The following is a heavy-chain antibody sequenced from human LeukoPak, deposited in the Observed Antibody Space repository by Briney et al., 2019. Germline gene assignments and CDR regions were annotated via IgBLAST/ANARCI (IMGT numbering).Heavy chain of an antibody. CDR1: GFTFSNYW. Sequence: GGSLRLSCAASGFTFSNYWMHWVRHAPGKGLVWVSRINSDGISTGYADSVKGRFTVSRDNAKKTLYLQMNSLRAEDTAVYYCARDVGNFDYWGQGTLVTVSS. CDR3: ARDVGNFDY. J-gene: IGHJ4*02. CDR2: INSDGIST. V-gene: IGHV3-74*01.